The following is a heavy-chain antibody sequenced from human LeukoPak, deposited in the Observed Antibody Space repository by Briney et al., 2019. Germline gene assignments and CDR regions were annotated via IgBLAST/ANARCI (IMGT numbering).Heavy chain of an antibody. CDR3: AKDTDYDFWSGYFPY. V-gene: IGHV3-33*06. CDR2: IWYDGSNK. Sequence: GGSLRLSCAASGFTFSSYGMHWVRQAPGKGLEWVAVIWYDGSNKYYADSVKGRFTISRDNSKNTLYLQMNSLRAEDTAVYYCAKDTDYDFWSGYFPYWGQGTLVTVSS. D-gene: IGHD3-3*01. J-gene: IGHJ4*02. CDR1: GFTFSSYG.